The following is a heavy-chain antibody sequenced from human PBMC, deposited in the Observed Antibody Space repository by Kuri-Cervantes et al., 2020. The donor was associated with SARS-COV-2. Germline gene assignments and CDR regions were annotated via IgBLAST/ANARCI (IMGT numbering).Heavy chain of an antibody. CDR3: AREGYYEPTDMDV. CDR1: GFTFSSYW. V-gene: IGHV3-48*04. Sequence: GESLKISCAASGFTFSSYWMNWVRQAPGKGLEWVSYIGSSGSTIYYADSVKGRFTISRDNAKNSLYLQMNSLRAEDTAVYYCAREGYYEPTDMDVWGQGTTVTVSS. CDR2: IGSSGSTI. D-gene: IGHD3-22*01. J-gene: IGHJ6*02.